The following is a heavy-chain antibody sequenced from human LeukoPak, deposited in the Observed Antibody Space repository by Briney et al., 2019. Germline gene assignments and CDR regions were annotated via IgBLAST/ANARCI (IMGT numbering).Heavy chain of an antibody. CDR1: GYSISSGYY. J-gene: IGHJ4*02. D-gene: IGHD4-23*01. CDR2: IYRSGSP. Sequence: PSETLSLTCTVSGYSISSGYYWGWIRQPPGKGLEWIGSIYRSGSPYYNPSLKSRVTISVDTSKNQFSLKLSSVTAADTAVYYCARVDYGGKAPLDYWGQGTLVTVSS. V-gene: IGHV4-38-2*02. CDR3: ARVDYGGKAPLDY.